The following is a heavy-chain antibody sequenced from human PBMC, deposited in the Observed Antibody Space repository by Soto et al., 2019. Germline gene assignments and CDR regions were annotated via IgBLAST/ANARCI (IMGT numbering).Heavy chain of an antibody. J-gene: IGHJ4*01. D-gene: IGHD3-10*01. CDR2: SYSSGST. V-gene: IGHV4-59*01. Sequence: SETLSLTCTVSGGSISSYYWSWLRQPPGKGLEWIGYSYSSGSTNYNPSLKSRVSISLDTSKNQFSLKLTSVTAADTAVYYCTRGSHFYYFDYWGHGTLVTVSS. CDR3: TRGSHFYYFDY. CDR1: GGSISSYY.